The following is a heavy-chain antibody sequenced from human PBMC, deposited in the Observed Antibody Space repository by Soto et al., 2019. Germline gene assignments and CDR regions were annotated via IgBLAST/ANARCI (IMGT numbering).Heavy chain of an antibody. V-gene: IGHV1-46*01. CDR3: ATLVGAAPYFDY. J-gene: IGHJ4*02. Sequence: QVQLVQSGAEVKKPGASVKVSCKASGYTFTSYYMHWVRQAPGQGLEWMGIINPSGGSTSYAQKFQGRVTMTRDTSTSTVYMELSSLRSEDTAVYYCATLVGAAPYFDYWGQGTLVTVSS. CDR1: GYTFTSYY. D-gene: IGHD1-26*01. CDR2: INPSGGST.